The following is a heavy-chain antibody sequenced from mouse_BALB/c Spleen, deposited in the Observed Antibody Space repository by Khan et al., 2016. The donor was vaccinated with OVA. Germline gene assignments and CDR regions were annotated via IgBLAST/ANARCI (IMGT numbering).Heavy chain of an antibody. CDR1: GYTFTSYY. CDR3: TRSAYSDPFAY. J-gene: IGHJ3*01. V-gene: IGHV1S81*02. CDR2: INPSDGGT. D-gene: IGHD2-13*01. Sequence: VQLQQPGAELVKPGTSVKLSCKASGYTFTSYYMYWVKKRPGQGLEWIGGINPSDGGTIFNEKFKSKATLTVDKSSSTAYMQLRSLTSEDFAVYYCTRSAYSDPFAYWGQGTLVTVSA.